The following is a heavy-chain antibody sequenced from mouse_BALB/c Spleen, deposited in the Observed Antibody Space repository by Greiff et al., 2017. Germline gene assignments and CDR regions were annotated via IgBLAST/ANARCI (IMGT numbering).Heavy chain of an antibody. CDR3: ASTPFYAMDY. J-gene: IGHJ4*01. Sequence: EVKVEESGGGLVKPGGSLKLSCAASGFAFSSYDMSWVRQTPEKRLEWVAYISSGGGSTYYPDTVKGRFTISRDNAKNTLFLQMTSLRSEDTAMYYCASTPFYAMDYWGQGTSVTVSS. CDR2: ISSGGGST. CDR1: GFAFSSYD. V-gene: IGHV5-12-1*01.